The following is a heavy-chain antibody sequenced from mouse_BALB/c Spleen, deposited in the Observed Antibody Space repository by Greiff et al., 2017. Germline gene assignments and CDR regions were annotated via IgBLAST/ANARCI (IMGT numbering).Heavy chain of an antibody. D-gene: IGHD2-14*01. Sequence: EVQLQESGPGLVKPSQSLSLTCTVTGYSITSDYAWNWIRQFPGNKLEWMGYISYSGSTSYNPSLKSRISITRDTSKNQFFLQLNSVTTEDTATYYCARYYRYSFDYWGQGTTLTVSS. CDR2: ISYSGST. J-gene: IGHJ2*01. CDR3: ARYYRYSFDY. V-gene: IGHV3-2*02. CDR1: GYSITSDYA.